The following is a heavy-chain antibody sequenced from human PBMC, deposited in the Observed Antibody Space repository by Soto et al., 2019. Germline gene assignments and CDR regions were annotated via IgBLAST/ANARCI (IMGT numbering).Heavy chain of an antibody. CDR2: INSDGSST. J-gene: IGHJ4*02. V-gene: IGHV3-74*03. CDR1: GFTFSNFW. Sequence: GGSLRLSXAASGFTFSNFWMHWVRQAPGKGLVWVSRINSDGSSTTYADSVKGRFTISRDNAKNTLYLQMNSLRAEDTAVYYCASEPNDSSGYYPTYFDSWGQGTLVTVSS. CDR3: ASEPNDSSGYYPTYFDS. D-gene: IGHD3-22*01.